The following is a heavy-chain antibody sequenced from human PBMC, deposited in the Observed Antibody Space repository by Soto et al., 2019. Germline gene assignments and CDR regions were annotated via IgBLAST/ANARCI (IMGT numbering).Heavy chain of an antibody. CDR3: ASVDCSSTSCYGYNWFDS. D-gene: IGHD2-2*01. CDR1: GYTFTSYA. J-gene: IGHJ5*01. V-gene: IGHV1-3*01. CDR2: INAGNGNT. Sequence: ASVKVSCKASGYTFTSYAMHWVRQAPGQRLEWMGWINAGNGNTKYSQKFQGRVTITRDTSASTAYMELSSLRSEDTAVYYCASVDCSSTSCYGYNWFDSWGQGTLVTVSS.